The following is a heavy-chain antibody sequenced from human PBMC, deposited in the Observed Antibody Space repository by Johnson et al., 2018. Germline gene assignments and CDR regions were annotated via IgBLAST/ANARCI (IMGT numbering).Heavy chain of an antibody. Sequence: EVQLLESGGGLVQPGGSLRLSCAASGFTFTSYAMSWVRQTPGKGLEWVSAISVSGGSTYYADSVKGRFTISRDNSKNTLYLQMNSLRAEDPAVYYCAKAPGWYYAQWDAFDMWGQGTMVTVSS. CDR1: GFTFTSYA. CDR2: ISVSGGST. CDR3: AKAPGWYYAQWDAFDM. D-gene: IGHD3-3*01. V-gene: IGHV3-23*01. J-gene: IGHJ3*02.